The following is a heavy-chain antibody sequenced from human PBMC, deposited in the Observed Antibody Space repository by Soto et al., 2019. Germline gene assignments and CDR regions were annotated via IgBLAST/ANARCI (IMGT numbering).Heavy chain of an antibody. D-gene: IGHD3-10*01. CDR1: GGTFSSYA. CDR3: ARASAGGWFGALMAYYYGMDV. CDR2: IIPIFGTA. Sequence: QVQLVQSGAEVKKPGSSVKVSCKASGGTFSSYAISWVRQAPGQGLEWMGGIIPIFGTANYAQKFQGRVTITADESTSTAYMELSSLRSEDTAVYYCARASAGGWFGALMAYYYGMDVWGQGTTVTVSS. J-gene: IGHJ6*02. V-gene: IGHV1-69*01.